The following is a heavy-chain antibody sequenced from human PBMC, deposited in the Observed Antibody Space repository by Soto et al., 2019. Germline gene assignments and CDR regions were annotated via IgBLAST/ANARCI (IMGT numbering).Heavy chain of an antibody. V-gene: IGHV3-21*01. CDR1: GFTFSSYS. Sequence: NPGGSLRLSCAASGFTFSSYSMNWVRQAPGKGLEWVSSISSSSSYIYYADSVKGRFTISRDNAKNSLYLQMNSLRAEDTAVYYCARDGGLAVVVPAAIAFYYYYGMDVWGQGTTVTVSS. J-gene: IGHJ6*02. D-gene: IGHD2-2*02. CDR3: ARDGGLAVVVPAAIAFYYYYGMDV. CDR2: ISSSSSYI.